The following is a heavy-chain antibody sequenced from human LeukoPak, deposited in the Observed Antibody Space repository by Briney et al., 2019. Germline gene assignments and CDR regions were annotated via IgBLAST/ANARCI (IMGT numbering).Heavy chain of an antibody. D-gene: IGHD3-9*01. Sequence: PGGSLRLSCAASGFTFSDYYMSWIRQAPGKGLEWVAVISYDGSNKYYADSVKGRFTISRDNSKNTLYLQMNSLRAEDTAVYYCARDGSSYDILTGYYGVNWFDPWGQGTLVTVSS. V-gene: IGHV3-30-3*01. CDR3: ARDGSSYDILTGYYGVNWFDP. CDR2: ISYDGSNK. J-gene: IGHJ5*02. CDR1: GFTFSDYY.